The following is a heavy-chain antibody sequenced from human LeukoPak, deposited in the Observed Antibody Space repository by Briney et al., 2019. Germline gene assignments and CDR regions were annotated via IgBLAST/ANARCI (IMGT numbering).Heavy chain of an antibody. Sequence: PSETLSLTCTVSGGSISSGDYYWSWIRQPPGKGLEWIGYIYYSGTTNYNPSLKSRVTISADTSKNQFSLKLTSVTAADTAVYYCARSSVLGTYSGGYWGQGTLVTVSS. V-gene: IGHV4-30-4*01. D-gene: IGHD3-16*01. CDR3: ARSSVLGTYSGGY. J-gene: IGHJ4*02. CDR1: GGSISSGDYY. CDR2: IYYSGTT.